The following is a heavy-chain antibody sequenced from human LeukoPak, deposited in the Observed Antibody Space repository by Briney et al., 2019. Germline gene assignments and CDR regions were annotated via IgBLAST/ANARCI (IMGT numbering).Heavy chain of an antibody. Sequence: GGSLRLSCAASGFTFSSYEMNWVRQAPGKGLEWVSYISSSGSTIYYADSVRGRFTISRDNAKNSLYLQMNSLRAEDTAVYYCARRPVGSGGYYYYYYMDVWGKGTTVTVSS. CDR3: ARRPVGSGGYYYYYYMDV. V-gene: IGHV3-48*03. D-gene: IGHD6-19*01. CDR1: GFTFSSYE. J-gene: IGHJ6*03. CDR2: ISSSGSTI.